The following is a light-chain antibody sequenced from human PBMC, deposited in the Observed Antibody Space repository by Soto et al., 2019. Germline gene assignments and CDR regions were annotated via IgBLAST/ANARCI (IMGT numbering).Light chain of an antibody. CDR2: DAS. CDR1: QSVSSY. CDR3: QQRSNWRGT. Sequence: EIVLTQSPATLSLSPGERATLSCRASQSVSSYLAWYQQKPGQAPRLLIYDASNRATGIPARFSGSGSGTDFTLTISSLEPEDFAVYYCQQRSNWRGTFGQGTRLEIQ. V-gene: IGKV3-11*01. J-gene: IGKJ5*01.